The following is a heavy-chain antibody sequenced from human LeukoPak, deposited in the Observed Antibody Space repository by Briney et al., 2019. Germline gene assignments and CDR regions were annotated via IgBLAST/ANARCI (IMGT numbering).Heavy chain of an antibody. Sequence: SETLSLTCTVSSGSITSGGYYWNWIRQHPGKGLEWIGYIYYSGSTFYNPSLKSRVTMSVDTSKNQFSLKLSSVTAADTAVYYRRRAPKGMTTVRYYSYCYLDVWGKGTTVTVPS. V-gene: IGHV4-31*03. CDR2: IYYSGST. J-gene: IGHJ6*03. CDR1: SGSITSGGYY. CDR3: RRAPKGMTTVRYYSYCYLDV. D-gene: IGHD4-11*01.